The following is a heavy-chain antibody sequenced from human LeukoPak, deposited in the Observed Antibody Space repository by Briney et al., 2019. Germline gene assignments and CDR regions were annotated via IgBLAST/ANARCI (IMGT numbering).Heavy chain of an antibody. D-gene: IGHD3-22*01. V-gene: IGHV3-23*01. Sequence: PGGSLRLSCAASGFTFSSYAMSWVRQAPGKGLEWVSAISGSGGSTYYADSVKGRFTISRDNSKNTLYLQMNSLRAEDTAIYYCAKDLNPYDDSGYHISVDFWGQGTLVTVSS. CDR1: GFTFSSYA. J-gene: IGHJ4*02. CDR2: ISGSGGST. CDR3: AKDLNPYDDSGYHISVDF.